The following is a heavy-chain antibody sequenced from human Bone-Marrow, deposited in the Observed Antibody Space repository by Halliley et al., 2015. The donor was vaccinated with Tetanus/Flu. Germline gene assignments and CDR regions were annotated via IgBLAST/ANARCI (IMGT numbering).Heavy chain of an antibody. CDR3: ATIRPVPAAPCFDY. CDR2: IKSETDEGTT. CDR1: GFPFKKAW. J-gene: IGHJ4*02. D-gene: IGHD2-2*01. Sequence: SLRLSCAASGFPFKKAWMNWVRQAPGKGLEWVGRIKSETDEGTTDYAAPVKGRFTISRDDSKNTLYLQMNSLKSEDTGVYYCATIRPVPAAPCFDYWGQGSLVTVSS. V-gene: IGHV3-15*01.